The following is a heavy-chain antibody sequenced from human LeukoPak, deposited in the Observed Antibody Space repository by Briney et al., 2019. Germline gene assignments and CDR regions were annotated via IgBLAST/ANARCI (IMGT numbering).Heavy chain of an antibody. CDR1: GYTFTSYY. CDR3: ARDRVDMRYFDY. J-gene: IGHJ4*02. D-gene: IGHD5-12*01. CDR2: INPSGGST. V-gene: IGHV1-46*01. Sequence: ASEKVPCKASGYTFTSYYMHWVRQAPGQGLEWMGIINPSGGSTSYAQKFQGRVTMTRDTSTSTVYMELSSLRSEDTAVYYCARDRVDMRYFDYWGQGTLVTVSS.